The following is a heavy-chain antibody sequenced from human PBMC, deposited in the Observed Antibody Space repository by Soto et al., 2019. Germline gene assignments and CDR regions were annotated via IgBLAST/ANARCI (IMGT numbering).Heavy chain of an antibody. Sequence: SLRLSCAASGFTFDDYAMHWVRQAPGKGLEWVSGISWNSGSIGYADSVKGRFTISRDNAKNSLYLQMNSLRAEDTALYYCAKHRYSGYDSYYYFDYWGQGTLVTVSS. V-gene: IGHV3-9*01. CDR3: AKHRYSGYDSYYYFDY. D-gene: IGHD5-12*01. J-gene: IGHJ4*02. CDR1: GFTFDDYA. CDR2: ISWNSGSI.